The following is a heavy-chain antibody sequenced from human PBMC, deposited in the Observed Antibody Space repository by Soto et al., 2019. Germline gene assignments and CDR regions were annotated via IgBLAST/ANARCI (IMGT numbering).Heavy chain of an antibody. CDR1: GFIFSSLA. D-gene: IGHD3-10*01. V-gene: IGHV3-23*01. Sequence: EVQLLESGGGLVQPGGSLRLSCAASGFIFSSLAMSWVRQAPGKGLEWVSAIPGSADSTYYAYSVKGRLTISRDNSKNTLYLQMNSLRAEDTAVYYCAKKLPEAGSHFAFDIWGPGTMVTVSS. CDR3: AKKLPEAGSHFAFDI. CDR2: IPGSADST. J-gene: IGHJ3*02.